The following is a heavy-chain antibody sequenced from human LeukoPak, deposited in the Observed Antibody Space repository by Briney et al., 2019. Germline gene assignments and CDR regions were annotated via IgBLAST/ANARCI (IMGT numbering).Heavy chain of an antibody. Sequence: SETLSLTCAVSGGSISSSNWWSWVRQPPGKGLEWIGEIYHSGSTNYNPSLKSRVTISVDKSKNQFSLKLSSVTAADTAVYYCARVTSPVGATEYNWFDPWSQGTLVTVSS. V-gene: IGHV4-4*02. D-gene: IGHD1-26*01. CDR3: ARVTSPVGATEYNWFDP. J-gene: IGHJ5*02. CDR2: IYHSGST. CDR1: GGSISSSNW.